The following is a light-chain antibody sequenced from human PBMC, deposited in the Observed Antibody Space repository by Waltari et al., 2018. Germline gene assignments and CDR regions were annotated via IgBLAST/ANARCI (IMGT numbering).Light chain of an antibody. J-gene: IGKJ1*01. V-gene: IGKV3-20*01. CDR2: AAS. CDR1: QSLSSNY. Sequence: EIVLTQSPGPLYLSPGERATLSCRASQSLSSNYLAWYQQKPGQAPRLLIYAASNRAAGTPDRFSGSGSGTDFTLTISRLEAEDFAVYFCQHFDRSPWTFGQGTNVEIK. CDR3: QHFDRSPWT.